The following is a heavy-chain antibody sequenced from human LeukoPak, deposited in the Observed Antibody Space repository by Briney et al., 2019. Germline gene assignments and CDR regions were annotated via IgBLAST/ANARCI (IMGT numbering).Heavy chain of an antibody. D-gene: IGHD6-19*01. V-gene: IGHV4-4*07. Sequence: KPSETLSLTCSVSGGSTNNYFWSWIRQSAGKGLEWIGRVNPYGTSNYNPSLKSRVTMSVDTSKNLVSLRLTSLTAADTAVYYCARDRRPRAVAGAYISYGMDVWGQGTTVTVSS. CDR1: GGSTNNYF. CDR3: ARDRRPRAVAGAYISYGMDV. CDR2: VNPYGTS. J-gene: IGHJ6*02.